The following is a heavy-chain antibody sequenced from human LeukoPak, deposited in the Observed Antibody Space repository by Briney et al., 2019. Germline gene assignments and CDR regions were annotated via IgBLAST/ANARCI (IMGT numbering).Heavy chain of an antibody. CDR1: GFTFSSYA. Sequence: PGGSLRLSCAASGFTFSSYAMLWVRQAPGKGLEYVSAIHTNGGSPHYAHSVKGRFTNSRDNSKNTLYLQLGSLRAEAMAVYYCARLPGTTNAFDIWGQGTMVTVSS. V-gene: IGHV3-64*01. CDR3: ARLPGTTNAFDI. CDR2: IHTNGGSP. D-gene: IGHD1-7*01. J-gene: IGHJ3*02.